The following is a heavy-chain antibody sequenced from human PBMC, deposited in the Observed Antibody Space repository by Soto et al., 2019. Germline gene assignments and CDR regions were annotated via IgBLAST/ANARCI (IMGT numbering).Heavy chain of an antibody. V-gene: IGHV4-31*03. D-gene: IGHD1-26*01. CDR1: GGSTTTVGNY. CDR3: ARLLGSGNYLGIFDAFDI. Sequence: QVQLQESGPGLVQPSQTLSLACTVSGGSTTTVGNYWSWIRQFPGKGLEWIGHISYSGSTNSNPSLRSRLSMSVDTSKNQFSLELSSVTAADTAVYYCARLLGSGNYLGIFDAFDIWGQGTVVTVSS. J-gene: IGHJ3*02. CDR2: ISYSGST.